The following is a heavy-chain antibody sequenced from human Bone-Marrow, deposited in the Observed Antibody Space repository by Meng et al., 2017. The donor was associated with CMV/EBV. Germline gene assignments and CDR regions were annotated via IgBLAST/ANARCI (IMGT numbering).Heavy chain of an antibody. J-gene: IGHJ3*02. Sequence: GESLKISCAASGFTFSSYWMHWVRQAPGKGLVWVSRINSDGSSTSYADSVKGRFTISRDNAKNTLYLQMNSLRAEDTAVYYCARERTTAVNDAFDICGQGTMVTVSS. CDR1: GFTFSSYW. CDR2: INSDGSST. CDR3: ARERTTAVNDAFDI. V-gene: IGHV3-74*01. D-gene: IGHD1-7*01.